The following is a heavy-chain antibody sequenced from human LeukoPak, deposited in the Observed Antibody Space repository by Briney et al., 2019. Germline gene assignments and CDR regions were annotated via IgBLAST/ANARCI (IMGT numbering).Heavy chain of an antibody. CDR2: IWSDGTNT. J-gene: IGHJ4*02. CDR1: GFTFNHYG. CDR3: ARDAQRGFDYSNSLKY. V-gene: IGHV3-33*01. D-gene: IGHD4-11*01. Sequence: GGSLRLSCGATGFTFNHYGMHWVRQAPGKGLEWVAVIWSDGTNTYYADSVKGRFTISRVDYENTVYLQMNSLRPEDSSVYYCARDAQRGFDYSNSLKYWGQGTPVTVST.